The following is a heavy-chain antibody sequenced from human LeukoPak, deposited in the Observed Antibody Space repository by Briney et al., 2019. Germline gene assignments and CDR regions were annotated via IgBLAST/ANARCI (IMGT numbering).Heavy chain of an antibody. CDR3: ARVSGDYSMPFDY. CDR2: INPSGGST. D-gene: IGHD2/OR15-2a*01. J-gene: IGHJ4*02. Sequence: GASVKVSCKASGYTFTRYFMHWVRQAPGQALEWMGIINPSGGSTTYAQKFQGRVTMTRDMSPSTVYMELSSLRSEDTAVYYCARVSGDYSMPFDYWGQGTLVTVSS. CDR1: GYTFTRYF. V-gene: IGHV1-46*01.